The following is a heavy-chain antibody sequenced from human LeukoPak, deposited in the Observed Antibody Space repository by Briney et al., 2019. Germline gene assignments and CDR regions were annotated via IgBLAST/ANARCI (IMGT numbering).Heavy chain of an antibody. CDR2: LKLYDGSK. D-gene: IGHD3-22*01. Sequence: ASVKVSCKASGYAFIRYHIHWVRQAPGQGLEWMGVLKLYDGSKSHAQKFQGRVTMTSDTSTSTVYMELSSLRSDDTAVYYCARDLHYDSSGYRNFDYWGQGTLVTVSS. CDR1: GYAFIRYH. J-gene: IGHJ4*02. CDR3: ARDLHYDSSGYRNFDY. V-gene: IGHV1-46*01.